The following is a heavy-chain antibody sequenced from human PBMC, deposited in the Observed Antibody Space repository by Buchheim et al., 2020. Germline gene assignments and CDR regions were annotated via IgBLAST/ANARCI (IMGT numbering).Heavy chain of an antibody. D-gene: IGHD1-26*01. Sequence: EVQLLESGGGLVQPGGSLRLSCAASTFISIHYAMSWVRQAPGKGLEWVSGISGSGGTTYYADSVEGRFTISRDNSKKTVVLQMDSLRAEDTAVYYCAKGARDLYYYYYGMDVWGQGTT. V-gene: IGHV3-23*01. CDR3: AKGARDLYYYYYGMDV. CDR1: TFISIHYA. J-gene: IGHJ6*02. CDR2: ISGSGGTT.